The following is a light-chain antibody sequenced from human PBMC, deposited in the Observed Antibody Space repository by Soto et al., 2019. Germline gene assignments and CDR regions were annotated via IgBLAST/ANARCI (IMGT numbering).Light chain of an antibody. CDR1: QSVSSNS. Sequence: EIVLTQSPGTLSLSPGERATLSCRASQSVSSNSLGWYQQKPGQAPRLLIYGESSRATGIPDRVSGSGSGTDVTLTISRLEPEDSAVYYWQQFGRSPPAATFGGGTKVEIK. J-gene: IGKJ4*01. CDR3: QQFGRSPPAAT. V-gene: IGKV3-20*01. CDR2: GES.